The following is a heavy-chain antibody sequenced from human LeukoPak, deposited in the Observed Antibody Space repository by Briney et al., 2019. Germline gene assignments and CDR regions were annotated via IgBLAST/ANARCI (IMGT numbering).Heavy chain of an antibody. J-gene: IGHJ4*02. Sequence: GESLKISCKGSGYNFADYWIGWVRQMPGKGLEWMGIIYPGDSDTRYSPSFQGQVTISADKSISTAYLQWSSLKASDTAMYYCARQSCSSTSCYPPYYFDYWGQGTLVTVSS. V-gene: IGHV5-51*01. CDR1: GYNFADYW. CDR3: ARQSCSSTSCYPPYYFDY. CDR2: IYPGDSDT. D-gene: IGHD2-2*01.